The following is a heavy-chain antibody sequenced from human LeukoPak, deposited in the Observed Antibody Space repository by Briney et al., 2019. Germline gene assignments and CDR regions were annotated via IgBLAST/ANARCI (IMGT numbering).Heavy chain of an antibody. Sequence: SETLSLTCTVSGGSISSYYWSWIRQPPGKGLEWIGYIYYSGSTNYNPSLKSRVTISVDTSKNQFSLKLSSVTAADTAVYYCARDEFGDFQGFDYWGQGTRVTVSS. V-gene: IGHV4-59*12. CDR1: GGSISSYY. J-gene: IGHJ4*02. CDR3: ARDEFGDFQGFDY. CDR2: IYYSGST. D-gene: IGHD4-17*01.